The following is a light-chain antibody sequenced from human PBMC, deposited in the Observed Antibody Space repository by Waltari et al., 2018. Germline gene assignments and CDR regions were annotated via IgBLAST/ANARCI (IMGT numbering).Light chain of an antibody. CDR1: QSLVYSDGNTY. CDR2: KVS. CDR3: MQGTQLGT. Sequence: DVVMTQSPLSLPVTLGQPASIPCRSSQSLVYSDGNTYLNWFQQRPGQSPRRLIYKVSNRDSGVPDRFSGSGSGTDFTLKISRVEAGDVGVYYCMQGTQLGTFGQGTKVEIK. J-gene: IGKJ1*01. V-gene: IGKV2-30*01.